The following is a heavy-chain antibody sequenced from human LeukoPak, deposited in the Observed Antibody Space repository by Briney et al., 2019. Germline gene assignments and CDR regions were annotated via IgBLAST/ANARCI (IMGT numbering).Heavy chain of an antibody. Sequence: GASVNVSRKASVGTFSSYAISGVRQAPGQGLEWMGRIIPIVGIGNYAQKFQGRVTITADNSTSTASMELSSLRSEDTAVYYCARGGEEGRSGNDVVDYWGQGTLVTVSS. J-gene: IGHJ4*02. V-gene: IGHV1-69*04. D-gene: IGHD5-12*01. CDR3: ARGGEEGRSGNDVVDY. CDR1: VGTFSSYA. CDR2: IIPIVGIG.